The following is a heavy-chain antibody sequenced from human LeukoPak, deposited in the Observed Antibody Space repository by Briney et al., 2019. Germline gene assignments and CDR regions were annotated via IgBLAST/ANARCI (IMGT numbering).Heavy chain of an antibody. CDR3: AKEGGDILTDYGY. D-gene: IGHD3-9*01. Sequence: PGGSLRLSCAASGFTFSSYGMHWVRQAPGKGLEWVAFIRYDGSNKYYADSVKGRFTISRDNSKNTLYLQMNSLRAEDTAVYYCAKEGGDILTDYGYWGQGTLVTVSS. CDR2: IRYDGSNK. V-gene: IGHV3-30*02. J-gene: IGHJ4*02. CDR1: GFTFSSYG.